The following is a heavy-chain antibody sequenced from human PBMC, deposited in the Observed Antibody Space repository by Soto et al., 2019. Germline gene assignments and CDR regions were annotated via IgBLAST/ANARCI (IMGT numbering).Heavy chain of an antibody. CDR3: ARDGNRRLDY. Sequence: QVQLVQSGAEVKTPGASVKVSCKASGYTFTSYGVSWVRQAPGQGLEWMGWISAYNGDTKYEQKFQGRVTMTTDTSTSTAYMEVRSLRSDDTAVYYCARDGNRRLDYWGQGTLVTDSS. J-gene: IGHJ4*02. CDR1: GYTFTSYG. CDR2: ISAYNGDT. V-gene: IGHV1-18*01.